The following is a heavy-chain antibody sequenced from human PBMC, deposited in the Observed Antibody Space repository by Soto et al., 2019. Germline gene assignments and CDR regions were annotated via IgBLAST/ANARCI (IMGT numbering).Heavy chain of an antibody. CDR1: GFTFSSYG. Sequence: PGGSLRLSCAASGFTFSSYGMHWVRPAPGKGLEWVAVISYDGSNKYYADSVKGRFTISRDNSKNTQYLQMNSLRAEDTAVYYCAKDANMVRGVIIFDYWGQGTLVTVSS. CDR2: ISYDGSNK. J-gene: IGHJ4*02. D-gene: IGHD3-10*01. CDR3: AKDANMVRGVIIFDY. V-gene: IGHV3-30*18.